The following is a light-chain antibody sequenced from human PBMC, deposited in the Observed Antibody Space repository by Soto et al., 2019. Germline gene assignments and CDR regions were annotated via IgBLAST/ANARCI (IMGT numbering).Light chain of an antibody. Sequence: DIQMTQSPSSVSASVGDRVTISCRASEDINSRLAWYQQKPGNAPKLLIYAAFILQSGVPSRFSGYGSGTDFTLTISSLQSEDFAVYYCQQYNNWPRTFGQGTKVDIK. CDR3: QQYNNWPRT. CDR2: AAF. J-gene: IGKJ1*01. V-gene: IGKV1-12*01. CDR1: EDINSR.